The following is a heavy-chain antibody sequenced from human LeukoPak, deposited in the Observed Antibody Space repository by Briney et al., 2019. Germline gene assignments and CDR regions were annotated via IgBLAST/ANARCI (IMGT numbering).Heavy chain of an antibody. CDR3: AKDRYSYAFEYSDS. J-gene: IGHJ4*02. V-gene: IGHV3-30*18. Sequence: GGSLRLSCAASGFTFSSYGMHWVRQAPGKGLDWVAVISNDGSKKYYADSVKGRFTISRDNSKNTLSLQVSSLRAEDTAVYYCAKDRYSYAFEYSDSWGKGTLVTVSS. D-gene: IGHD5-18*01. CDR2: ISNDGSKK. CDR1: GFTFSSYG.